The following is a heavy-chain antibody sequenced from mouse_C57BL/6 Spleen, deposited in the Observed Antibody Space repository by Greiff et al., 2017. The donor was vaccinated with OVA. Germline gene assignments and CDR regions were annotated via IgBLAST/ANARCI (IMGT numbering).Heavy chain of an antibody. D-gene: IGHD3-2*02. Sequence: QVQLQESGPELVKPGASVKISCKASGYAFSSSWMNWVKQRPGKGLEWIGRIYPGDGDTNYNGKFKGKATLTADKSSSTAYMQLSSLTSEDSAVSFCARGDSSGVTEAMDYWGQGTSVTVSS. J-gene: IGHJ4*01. V-gene: IGHV1-82*01. CDR3: ARGDSSGVTEAMDY. CDR1: GYAFSSSW. CDR2: IYPGDGDT.